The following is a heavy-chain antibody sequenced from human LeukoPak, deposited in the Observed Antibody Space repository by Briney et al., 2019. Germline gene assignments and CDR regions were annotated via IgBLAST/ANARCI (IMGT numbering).Heavy chain of an antibody. Sequence: PSETLSLTCTVSGGSISSYYWSWIRQPPGKGLEWIGYIYYSGSTNYNPSLKSRVTISVDTPKNQFSLKLSSVTAADTAVYYCARVDCSSTSCPNWFDPWGQGTLVTVSS. J-gene: IGHJ5*02. D-gene: IGHD2-2*01. CDR1: GGSISSYY. CDR3: ARVDCSSTSCPNWFDP. CDR2: IYYSGST. V-gene: IGHV4-59*01.